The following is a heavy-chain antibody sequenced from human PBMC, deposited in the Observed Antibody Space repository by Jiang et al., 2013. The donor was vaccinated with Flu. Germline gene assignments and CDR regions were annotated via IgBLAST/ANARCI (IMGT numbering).Heavy chain of an antibody. J-gene: IGHJ4*02. Sequence: VSYISSSGSTIYYADSVKGRFTISRDNAKNSLYLQMNSLRAEDTAVYYCARDWAYYYDSSGYPVWGQGTLVTVSS. CDR2: ISSSGSTI. D-gene: IGHD3-22*01. V-gene: IGHV3-48*03. CDR3: ARDWAYYYDSSGYPV.